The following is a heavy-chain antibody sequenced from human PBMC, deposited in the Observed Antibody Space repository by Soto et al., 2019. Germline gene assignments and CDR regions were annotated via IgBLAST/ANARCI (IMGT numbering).Heavy chain of an antibody. D-gene: IGHD3-10*01. CDR3: AADGHYYGSGTFTLWIDAFDI. J-gene: IGHJ3*02. V-gene: IGHV1-58*01. Sequence: SVKVSCKASGFTFTSSAVQWVRQARGQRLEWIGWIVVGSGNTNYAQKFQERVTITRDMSTSTAYMELSSLRSEDTAVYYCAADGHYYGSGTFTLWIDAFDIWGQRTMVTVSS. CDR1: GFTFTSSA. CDR2: IVVGSGNT.